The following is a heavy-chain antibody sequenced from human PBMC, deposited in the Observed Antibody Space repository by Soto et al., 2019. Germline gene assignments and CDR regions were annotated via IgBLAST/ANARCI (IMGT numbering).Heavy chain of an antibody. D-gene: IGHD3-10*01. CDR2: IYYSGST. J-gene: IGHJ6*02. CDR1: GGSISSGGYY. Sequence: KASETLSLTCTVSGGSISSGGYYWSWIRQHPGKGLEWIGYIYYSGSTYYNPSLKSRVTISVDTYKNQFSLKLSSVTAADTAVYYCAGDQSGSGSYCEDYYYGMDVWGQGTTVHVSS. CDR3: AGDQSGSGSYCEDYYYGMDV. V-gene: IGHV4-31*03.